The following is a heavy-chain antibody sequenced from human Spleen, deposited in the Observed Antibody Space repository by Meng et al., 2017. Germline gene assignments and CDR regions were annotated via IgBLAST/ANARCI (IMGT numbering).Heavy chain of an antibody. D-gene: IGHD5-24*01. CDR1: GGSFSDYY. CDR3: ARDFGYSHGFDI. CDR2: INHSGST. V-gene: IGHV4-34*01. J-gene: IGHJ3*02. Sequence: VQLKQWGEGLLKPSETLALTCVVSGGSFSDYYWSWIRQPPGKGLEWIGEINHSGSTNYNPSLESRATISVDTSQNNLSLKLSSVTAADSAVYYCARDFGYSHGFDIWGQGTMVTVSS.